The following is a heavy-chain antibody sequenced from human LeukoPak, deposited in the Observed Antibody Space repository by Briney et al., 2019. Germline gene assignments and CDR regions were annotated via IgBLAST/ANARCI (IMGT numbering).Heavy chain of an antibody. Sequence: SETLSLTCTVSGGSINKYFWSWIRQSPEKGLEWLGYIFYGGSTNYNPSLRGRVSISADTSKRQFSLELSSVTAADTAVYYCANRAADGYYFDYWGQGTLVTVSS. V-gene: IGHV4-59*01. D-gene: IGHD6-13*01. CDR2: IFYGGST. CDR1: GGSINKYF. J-gene: IGHJ4*02. CDR3: ANRAADGYYFDY.